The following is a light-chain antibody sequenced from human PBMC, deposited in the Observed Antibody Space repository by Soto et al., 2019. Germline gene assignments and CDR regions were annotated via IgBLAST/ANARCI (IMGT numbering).Light chain of an antibody. CDR1: QSVSSSF. J-gene: IGKJ3*01. V-gene: IGKV3-20*01. CDR2: GAS. Sequence: EIVLTQSPGTLSLSPGERATLSCRASQSVSSSFLAWYQQRPGQAPRLLIFGASYRATGIPDRFSGSGSGTDFTFTISRLEPEDFAVYYCQPYGNSPPEYTFGPGTNVDSK. CDR3: QPYGNSPPEYT.